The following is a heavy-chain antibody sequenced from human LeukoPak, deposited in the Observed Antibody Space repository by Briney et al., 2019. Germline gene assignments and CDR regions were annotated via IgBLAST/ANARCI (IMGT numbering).Heavy chain of an antibody. Sequence: GESLQISCKGSGYSFTSYWIGWVRQLPGKGLEWMGIIYPGDSDTRYSPSFQGQVTISADKSISTAYLQWSSLKALDTAIYYCGRHFDYWGQGTLVIVSS. CDR1: GYSFTSYW. V-gene: IGHV5-51*01. CDR2: IYPGDSDT. J-gene: IGHJ4*02. CDR3: GRHFDY.